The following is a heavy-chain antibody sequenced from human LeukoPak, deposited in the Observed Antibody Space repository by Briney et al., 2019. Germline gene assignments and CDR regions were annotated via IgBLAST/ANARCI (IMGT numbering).Heavy chain of an antibody. D-gene: IGHD2-15*01. CDR1: GYTFTSYD. J-gene: IGHJ6*02. CDR3: ARVIVVVVAAHPFDGMDV. V-gene: IGHV1-8*01. CDR2: MNPNSGNT. Sequence: GASVKVSCKASGYTFTSYDINWVRQATGQGLEWMGRMNPNSGNTGYAQKFQGRVTMTRNTSISTAYMELSSLRSEDTAVYYCARVIVVVVAAHPFDGMDVWGQGTTVTVSS.